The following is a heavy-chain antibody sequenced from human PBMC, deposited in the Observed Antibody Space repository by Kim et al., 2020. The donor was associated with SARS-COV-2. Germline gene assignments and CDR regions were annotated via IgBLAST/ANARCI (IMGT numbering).Heavy chain of an antibody. J-gene: IGHJ3*02. Sequence: GGSLRLSCAASGFSFSSYWMSWVRQAPGKGLEWVANIRQDGSETKYVDSVKGRFAISRDNAKNSLSLQMNSLRSEDTAVYYCVRDNWAQKDWDAFDILG. V-gene: IGHV3-7*03. CDR1: GFSFSSYW. CDR3: VRDNWAQKDWDAFDI. CDR2: IRQDGSET. D-gene: IGHD7-27*01.